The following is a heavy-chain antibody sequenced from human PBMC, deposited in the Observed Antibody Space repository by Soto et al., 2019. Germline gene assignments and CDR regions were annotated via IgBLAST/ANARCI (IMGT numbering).Heavy chain of an antibody. D-gene: IGHD3-22*01. V-gene: IGHV4-4*07. CDR3: ARDEYYNSNDWFDH. Sequence: SETLSLTCTVSGGAINSYYWSWIRQPGGEGLEWIGRIYSTGSTNYNPSLKSRVTMSVDTSDNQFFLKLSSVTAADTAVYYCARDEYYNSNDWFDHWGQGTLVTVSS. CDR2: IYSTGST. J-gene: IGHJ5*02. CDR1: GGAINSYY.